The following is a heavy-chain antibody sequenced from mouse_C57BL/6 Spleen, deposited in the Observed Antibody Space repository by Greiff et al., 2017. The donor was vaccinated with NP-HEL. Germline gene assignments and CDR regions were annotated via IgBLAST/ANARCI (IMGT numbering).Heavy chain of an antibody. Sequence: QVQLQQSGAELARPGASVKLSCKASGYTFTSYGISWVKQRTGQGLEWIGEIYPRSGNTYYNEKFKGKATLTADKSSSTAYMQLRSLTSVDSAVYLCARGPFSTRVVDYYAMDDWGQGTSVTVAS. D-gene: IGHD1-1*01. CDR3: ARGPFSTRVVDYYAMDD. V-gene: IGHV1-81*01. CDR1: GYTFTSYG. J-gene: IGHJ4*01. CDR2: IYPRSGNT.